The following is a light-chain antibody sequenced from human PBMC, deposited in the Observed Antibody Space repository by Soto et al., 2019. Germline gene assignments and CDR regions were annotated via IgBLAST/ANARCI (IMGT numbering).Light chain of an antibody. CDR1: QSISSW. J-gene: IGKJ3*01. CDR2: KAS. Sequence: DIQMTQSPSTLSASVGDRVTITCRASQSISSWLAWYQQKPGKAPNLLIYKASSLQGGVPLRFSGSGSGTEFSLTINSLQPDDLATYYCQQYNSYPPTFGPGTKVDIK. V-gene: IGKV1-5*03. CDR3: QQYNSYPPT.